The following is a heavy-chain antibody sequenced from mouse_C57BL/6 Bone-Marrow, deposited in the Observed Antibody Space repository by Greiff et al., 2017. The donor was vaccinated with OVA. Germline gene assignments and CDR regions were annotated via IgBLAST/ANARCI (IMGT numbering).Heavy chain of an antibody. CDR3: ASSGSSSAWFAY. V-gene: IGHV1-81*01. D-gene: IGHD1-1*01. Sequence: VQLVESGAELARPGASVKLSCKASGYTFTSYGISWVKQRTGQGLEWIGEIYPRSGNTYYNEKFKGKATLTADKSSSTAYMELRSLTSEDSAVYFCASSGSSSAWFAYWGQGTLVTVSA. CDR2: IYPRSGNT. CDR1: GYTFTSYG. J-gene: IGHJ3*01.